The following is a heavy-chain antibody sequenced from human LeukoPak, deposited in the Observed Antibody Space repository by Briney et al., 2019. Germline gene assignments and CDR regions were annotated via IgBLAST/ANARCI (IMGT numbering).Heavy chain of an antibody. Sequence: ASVKVSCKASGYTFTGYYMHWVRQAPGQGLEWMGWINPKSGSTNYAQKFQGSVTMTRDTSISAAYMELSRLRSDDTAVYYCTSSLEATILWGQGTLVTVSS. V-gene: IGHV1-2*02. CDR1: GYTFTGYY. CDR3: TSSLEATIL. CDR2: INPKSGST. J-gene: IGHJ4*02. D-gene: IGHD5-12*01.